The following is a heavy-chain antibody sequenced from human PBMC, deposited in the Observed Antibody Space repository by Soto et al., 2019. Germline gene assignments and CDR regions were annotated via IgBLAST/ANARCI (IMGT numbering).Heavy chain of an antibody. CDR1: GFTFSSYD. V-gene: IGHV3-13*01. CDR2: IGTAGDT. Sequence: GGSLRLSCAASGFTFSSYDMHWVRQATGKGLEWVSAIGTAGDTYYPGSVKGRFTISRENAKNSLYLQMNSLRAEDTAVYYCARGEWGGLGYCTNGVCYTGAFDIWGQGTMVTVSS. CDR3: ARGEWGGLGYCTNGVCYTGAFDI. J-gene: IGHJ3*02. D-gene: IGHD2-8*01.